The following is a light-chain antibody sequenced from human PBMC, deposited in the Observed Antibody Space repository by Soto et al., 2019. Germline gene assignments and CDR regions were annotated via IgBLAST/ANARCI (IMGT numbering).Light chain of an antibody. V-gene: IGKV3-11*01. CDR2: DAS. Sequence: EIVLTQSPATLSLSPGERATFSCRPSQSVSSYLALYQQKPGQAPRLLIYDASNRATGIPARFSGSGSGTDFTLTISSLEPEDFAVYYCQQRSNWPTFGQGTKVDIK. CDR3: QQRSNWPT. J-gene: IGKJ1*01. CDR1: QSVSSY.